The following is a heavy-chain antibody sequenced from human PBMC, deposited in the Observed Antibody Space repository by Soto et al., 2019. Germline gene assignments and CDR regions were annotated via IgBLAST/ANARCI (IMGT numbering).Heavy chain of an antibody. CDR1: GGTFSSET. Sequence: QVQLVQSGAEVKKPGSSVKVSCKASGGTFSSETITWVRQAPGQGLEWMGGIIPISETANYAQNFRGRVTITADESTSTVYLELSSLRSEDTAVYYCATLVPAPIKLFPRLGGFDPWGQGTLVTVSS. CDR2: IIPISETA. V-gene: IGHV1-69*01. J-gene: IGHJ5*02. CDR3: ATLVPAPIKLFPRLGGFDP. D-gene: IGHD2-2*02.